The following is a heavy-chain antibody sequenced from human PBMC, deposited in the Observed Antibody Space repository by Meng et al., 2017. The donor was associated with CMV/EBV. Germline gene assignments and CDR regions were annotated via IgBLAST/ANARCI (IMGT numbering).Heavy chain of an antibody. Sequence: QVKLPGSGPGPVKPSQTLSLTCTVSGGSISSGSYYWSWIRQPAGKGLEWIGRIYTSGSTNYNPSLKSRVTISVDTSKNQFSLKLSSVTTADTAVYYCASVQGLGISWGQGTLVTVSS. V-gene: IGHV4-61*02. CDR2: IYTSGST. CDR3: ASVQGLGIS. J-gene: IGHJ4*02. CDR1: GGSISSGSYY. D-gene: IGHD1-1*01.